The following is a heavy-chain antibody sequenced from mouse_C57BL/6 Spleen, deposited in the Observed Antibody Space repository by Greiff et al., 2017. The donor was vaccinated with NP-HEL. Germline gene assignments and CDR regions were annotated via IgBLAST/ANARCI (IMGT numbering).Heavy chain of an antibody. J-gene: IGHJ2*01. D-gene: IGHD1-1*01. CDR2: IYPRSGNT. V-gene: IGHV1-81*01. Sequence: VQLQQSGAELARPGASVKLSCKASGYTFTSYGISWVKQRPGQGLEWIGEIYPRSGNTYYNEKFKGKATLTADKSSSTAYMELRSLTSEDSAVYFCARWTTVVGGYFDYWGKGTTLTVSS. CDR3: ARWTTVVGGYFDY. CDR1: GYTFTSYG.